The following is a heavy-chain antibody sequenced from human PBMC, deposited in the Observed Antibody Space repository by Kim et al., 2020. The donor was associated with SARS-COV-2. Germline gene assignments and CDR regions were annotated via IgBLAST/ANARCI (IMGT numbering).Heavy chain of an antibody. Sequence: YADSVKGRFTISRDNSKKRLFLQMTNLRAEDTAIYYCAKRNYVDSSGYYDYWGQGTLVTVSS. V-gene: IGHV3-23*01. CDR3: AKRNYVDSSGYYDY. J-gene: IGHJ4*02. D-gene: IGHD3-22*01.